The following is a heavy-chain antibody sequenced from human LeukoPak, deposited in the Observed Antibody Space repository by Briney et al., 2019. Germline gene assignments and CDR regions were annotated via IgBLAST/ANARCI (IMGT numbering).Heavy chain of an antibody. J-gene: IGHJ4*02. Sequence: GGSLRLSCAASVFTFSSDAMDWVRQAPGKGLERVSTISGSGDKTYYADSVRGRFTISRDNSKNTLYLQMNSLRADDTAVYYCAKDRSERTTSCSNYWGQGTLVTVSS. D-gene: IGHD2-2*01. CDR1: VFTFSSDA. V-gene: IGHV3-23*01. CDR3: AKDRSERTTSCSNY. CDR2: ISGSGDKT.